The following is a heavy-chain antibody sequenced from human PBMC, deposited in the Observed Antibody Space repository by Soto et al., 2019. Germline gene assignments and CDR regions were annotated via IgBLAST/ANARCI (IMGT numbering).Heavy chain of an antibody. CDR2: VNNGGGGT. V-gene: IGHV3-23*01. Sequence: PGGSLRLSCAASGFTFSNYAMTWVRQAPGKGPEWISTVNNGGGGTYYADSVKSRFTISRDNSKNTLYLQVSSLRAEDTAVYYCAKERLGRGIDYWGQGILVTVSS. CDR3: AKERLGRGIDY. D-gene: IGHD3-10*01. CDR1: GFTFSNYA. J-gene: IGHJ4*02.